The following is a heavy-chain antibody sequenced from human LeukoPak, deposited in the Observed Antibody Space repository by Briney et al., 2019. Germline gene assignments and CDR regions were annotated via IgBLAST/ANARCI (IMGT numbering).Heavy chain of an antibody. J-gene: IGHJ6*02. V-gene: IGHV1-69*04. Sequence: GASVKVSCKASGGTFSSYAISWVRQAPGQGLEWMGRIIPIFGIANYAQKFQGRVTITADKSTSTAYMELSSPRSEDTAVYYCARDCSGGSCYYYYGMDVWGQGTTVTVSS. CDR3: ARDCSGGSCYYYYGMDV. CDR1: GGTFSSYA. D-gene: IGHD2-15*01. CDR2: IIPIFGIA.